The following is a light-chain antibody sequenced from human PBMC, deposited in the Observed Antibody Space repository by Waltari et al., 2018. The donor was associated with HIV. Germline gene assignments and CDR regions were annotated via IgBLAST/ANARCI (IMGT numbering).Light chain of an antibody. V-gene: IGLV1-40*01. CDR2: GDN. CDR1: TSNIGADYD. J-gene: IGLJ3*02. Sequence: QSVLTQPPSVSGAPGQRVTISCTGTTSNIGADYDVHWYRQSPRTSPQLLIYGDNNRPSGVPDRFSASKSGTSASLAITGLQGEDEADYHCQSYDGSLNDWVFGGGTKLTVL. CDR3: QSYDGSLNDWV.